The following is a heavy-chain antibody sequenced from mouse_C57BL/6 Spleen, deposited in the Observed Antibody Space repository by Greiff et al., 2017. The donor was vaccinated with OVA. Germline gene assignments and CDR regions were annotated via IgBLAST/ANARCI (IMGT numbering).Heavy chain of an antibody. CDR3: TIYYGNFHFGD. Sequence: VQLQQSGAELVRPGASVTLSCKASGYTFTDYAMHWVKQTPVHGLEWIGAIDPETGGTAYNQKFKGKAILTADKSSSTAYMELRSLTSEDSAVYYCTIYYGNFHFGDWGQGTTLTVAS. J-gene: IGHJ2*01. D-gene: IGHD2-1*01. CDR1: GYTFTDYA. V-gene: IGHV1-15*01. CDR2: IDPETGGT.